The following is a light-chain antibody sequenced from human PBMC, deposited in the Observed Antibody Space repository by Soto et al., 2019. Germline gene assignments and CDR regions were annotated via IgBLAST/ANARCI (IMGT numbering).Light chain of an antibody. J-gene: IGLJ3*02. CDR1: SSNIGIDN. CDR3: GTWDSTLNVWV. Sequence: QSALTQPPSVSAAPGQKVTISCSGSSSNIGIDNVSWYQTLPGTAPKLLIYDNNKRPSGIPDRFSGSKSGTSATLGITGLQTGDEADYYCGTWDSTLNVWVFGGGTKLTVL. CDR2: DNN. V-gene: IGLV1-51*01.